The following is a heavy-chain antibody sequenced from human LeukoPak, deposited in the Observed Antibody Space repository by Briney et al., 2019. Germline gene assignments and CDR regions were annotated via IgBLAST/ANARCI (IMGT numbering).Heavy chain of an antibody. D-gene: IGHD6-19*01. CDR2: ISYDGSNK. CDR3: ARSPYSSGWQSDY. J-gene: IGHJ4*02. V-gene: IGHV3-30-3*01. Sequence: GGSLRLSCAASGFTFSSYAMHWVRQAPGKGLEWVAVISYDGSNKYYADSVKGRFTISRDNSKNTLYLQMNSLRAEDTAVYYCARSPYSSGWQSDYWGQGTLVTVPS. CDR1: GFTFSSYA.